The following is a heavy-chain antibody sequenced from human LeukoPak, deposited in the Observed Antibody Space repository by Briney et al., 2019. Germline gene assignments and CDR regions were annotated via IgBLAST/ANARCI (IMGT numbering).Heavy chain of an antibody. J-gene: IGHJ4*02. D-gene: IGHD3-3*01. CDR1: GFTFSSYA. CDR2: ISGSGGST. CDR3: AKRHYDFWSGYQNQMYYFDY. V-gene: IGHV3-23*01. Sequence: GGSLRLSCAASGFTFSSYAMSWVRQAPGKGLEWVSAISGSGGSTYYADSVKGRFTISRDNSRNTLYLQMNSLRAEDTAVYYCAKRHYDFWSGYQNQMYYFDYWGQGTLVTVSS.